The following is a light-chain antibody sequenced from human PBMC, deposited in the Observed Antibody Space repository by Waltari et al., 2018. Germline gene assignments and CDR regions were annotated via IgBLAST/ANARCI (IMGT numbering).Light chain of an antibody. J-gene: IGLJ2*01. CDR2: GNL. CDR1: SSNMGAGYD. CDR3: QSFDTSLGVL. Sequence: QSALTQPPSVSGAPGQRVTISCTGSSSNMGAGYDVNWYQQLPGTAPKLLIYGNLYRSPGCPDRFSASKSGTSASLAIIGLQAEDEGSYYCQSFDTSLGVLFGGGTKLTVL. V-gene: IGLV1-40*01.